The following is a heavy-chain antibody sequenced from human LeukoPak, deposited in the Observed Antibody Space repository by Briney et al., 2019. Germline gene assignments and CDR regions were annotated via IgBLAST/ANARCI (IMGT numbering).Heavy chain of an antibody. Sequence: GESLKISCQGSGYTFTTYWIGWVRQMPGRGLEWMGIIYPGDSDTRYSPSFQGQVTISADKSINTAYLRWSSLMASDTAMYYCARSPCGGDCYSGHFQHWGQGTLVTVSS. D-gene: IGHD2-21*02. CDR2: IYPGDSDT. J-gene: IGHJ1*01. CDR1: GYTFTTYW. V-gene: IGHV5-51*01. CDR3: ARSPCGGDCYSGHFQH.